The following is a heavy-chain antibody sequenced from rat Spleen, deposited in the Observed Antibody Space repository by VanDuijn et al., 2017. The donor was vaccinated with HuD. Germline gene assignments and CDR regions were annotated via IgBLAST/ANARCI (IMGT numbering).Heavy chain of an antibody. D-gene: IGHD1-1*01. CDR3: TRDPITTRDYFDY. J-gene: IGHJ2*01. V-gene: IGHV2S12*01. Sequence: QVQLKESGPGLVQPSQTLSLTCTVSGFSLTSNAVNWVRQPPGKGLEWIAAISSGGSTYFNSVIKSRLSISRDTSKSQVFLKMNSLQTEDTAIYFCTRDPITTRDYFDYWGQGVMVTVSS. CDR1: GFSLTSNA. CDR2: ISSGGST.